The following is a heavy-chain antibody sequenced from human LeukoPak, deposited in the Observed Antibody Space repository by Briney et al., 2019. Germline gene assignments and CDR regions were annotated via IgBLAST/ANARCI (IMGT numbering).Heavy chain of an antibody. D-gene: IGHD3-16*01. CDR2: ISRDSRTI. J-gene: IGHJ4*02. Sequence: RSGGSLRLSCAASGFSFSSYSMNWVRQAPGKGLEWVSIISRDSRTIVDADSVKGRFTISRDNAKNSLYLQMNSLRAEDTALYYCARVGRGYYDSAQPFDYWGQGTLVTVSS. CDR1: GFSFSSYS. V-gene: IGHV3-48*04. CDR3: ARVGRGYYDSAQPFDY.